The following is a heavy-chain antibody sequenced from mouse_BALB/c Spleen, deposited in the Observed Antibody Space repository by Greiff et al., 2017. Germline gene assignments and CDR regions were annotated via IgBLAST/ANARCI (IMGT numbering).Heavy chain of an antibody. V-gene: IGHV5-9-3*01. CDR2: ISSGGSYT. CDR1: GFTFSSYA. Sequence: EVHLVESGGGLVKPGGSLKLSCAASGFTFSSYAMSWVRQTPEKRLEWVATISSGGSYTYYPDSVKGRFTISRDNAKNTLYLQMSSLRSEDTAMYYCARQGEDGYLSYAMDYWGQGTSVTVSS. CDR3: ARQGEDGYLSYAMDY. J-gene: IGHJ4*01. D-gene: IGHD2-3*01.